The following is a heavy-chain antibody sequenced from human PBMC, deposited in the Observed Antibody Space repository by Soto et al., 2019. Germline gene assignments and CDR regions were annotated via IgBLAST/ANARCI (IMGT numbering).Heavy chain of an antibody. CDR3: ARDLLAASYGYNY. Sequence: QVQLVESGGGVVQPGRSLRLSCAASGFTFSSYGMHWVRQAPGKGLEWVAVIWYDGSNNYYADSVKGRFTISRDNSKNTLYLQMNSLRAEDTAVYYCARDLLAASYGYNYWGQGTLVTVSS. CDR1: GFTFSSYG. CDR2: IWYDGSNN. D-gene: IGHD5-18*01. V-gene: IGHV3-33*01. J-gene: IGHJ4*02.